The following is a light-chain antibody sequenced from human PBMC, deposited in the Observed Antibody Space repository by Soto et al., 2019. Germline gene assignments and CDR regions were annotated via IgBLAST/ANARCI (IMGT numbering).Light chain of an antibody. J-gene: IGKJ2*01. CDR3: QQYGRSPFT. CDR1: QRIANNF. V-gene: IGKV3-20*01. Sequence: EVVLTQSPVTLSLSPGERATLSCRASQRIANNFLAWFQQKPGQPPTLLIYGASTRASGIPDRFSGSGSGTEFALTISRLEPGDFAVYYCQQYGRSPFTFGQGTKLQIK. CDR2: GAS.